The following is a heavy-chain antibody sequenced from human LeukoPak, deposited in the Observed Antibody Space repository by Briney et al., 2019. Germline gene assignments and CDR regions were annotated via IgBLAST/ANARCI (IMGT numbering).Heavy chain of an antibody. CDR3: ARVKNRIAAAGTGWFDP. Sequence: SETLSLTCAVYGGSFSGYYWSWIRQPPGKGLEWIGEINHSGSTNYNPSLKSRVTISVDTSKNQFSLKLSSVTAADTAVYYCARVKNRIAAAGTGWFDPWGQGTLVTVSS. D-gene: IGHD6-13*01. CDR2: INHSGST. V-gene: IGHV4-34*01. CDR1: GGSFSGYY. J-gene: IGHJ5*02.